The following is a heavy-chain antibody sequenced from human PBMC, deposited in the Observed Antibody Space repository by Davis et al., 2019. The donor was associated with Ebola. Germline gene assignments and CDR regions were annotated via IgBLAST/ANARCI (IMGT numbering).Heavy chain of an antibody. D-gene: IGHD2-2*01. Sequence: SETLSLTCTVSGGSINNYFWSWIRQPPGKGLEWVGCLYYSGTTNYDPSLKSRVTISPDTSKNQFSLKLNSVTAADTAVYYCARHEYTSSSSPFDYWGQGTLVTVSS. CDR2: LYYSGTT. CDR3: ARHEYTSSSSPFDY. V-gene: IGHV4-59*08. J-gene: IGHJ4*02. CDR1: GGSINNYF.